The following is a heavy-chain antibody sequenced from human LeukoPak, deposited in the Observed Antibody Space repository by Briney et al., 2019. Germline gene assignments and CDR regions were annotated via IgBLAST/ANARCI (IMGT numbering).Heavy chain of an antibody. V-gene: IGHV4-34*13. CDR1: X. CDR2: INHSAST. D-gene: IGHD6-25*01. J-gene: IGHJ4*02. Sequence: XXSWIGXXPGKGLECIAEINHSASTNSHPSLKSRVTISVDTSKNHFSLKLSSVTAADTAVYYCASLAARHGWGQGTLVTVSS. CDR3: ASLAARHG.